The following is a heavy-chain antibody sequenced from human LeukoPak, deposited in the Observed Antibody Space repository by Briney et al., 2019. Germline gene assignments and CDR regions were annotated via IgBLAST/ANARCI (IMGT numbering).Heavy chain of an antibody. CDR1: GGSFSGYY. CDR3: ARDAYSSSSVLFFDY. CDR2: INHSGST. D-gene: IGHD6-6*01. V-gene: IGHV4-34*01. J-gene: IGHJ4*02. Sequence: PSETLSLTCAVYGGSFSGYYWSWIRQPPGKGLEWIGEINHSGSTNYNSSLKSRVTISVDTSKNQFSLKLSSVTAADTAVYYCARDAYSSSSVLFFDYWGQGTLVTVSS.